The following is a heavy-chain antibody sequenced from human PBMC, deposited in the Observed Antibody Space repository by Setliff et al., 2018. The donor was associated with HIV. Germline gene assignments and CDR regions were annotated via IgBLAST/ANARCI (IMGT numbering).Heavy chain of an antibody. Sequence: GGSLRLSCAASGFTFSDYWMSWVRQAPGKGLEWVANIKQDGSEKNYVDSVKGRFTISRDNAKNSLHLQMNSLTVEDTAVYYCTRGGTTSWNYWGQGTLVTVSS. V-gene: IGHV3-7*01. J-gene: IGHJ4*02. D-gene: IGHD4-17*01. CDR2: IKQDGSEK. CDR1: GFTFSDYW. CDR3: TRGGTTSWNY.